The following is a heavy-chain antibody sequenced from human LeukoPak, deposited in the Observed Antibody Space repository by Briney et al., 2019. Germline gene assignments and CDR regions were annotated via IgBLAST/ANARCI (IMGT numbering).Heavy chain of an antibody. CDR2: IYSSGST. V-gene: IGHV4-61*08. Sequence: PSETLSLTCTVSGGSISSGGYYWSWTRQHPGKGLGWIGYIYSSGSTNYNPSLKSRVHISVDTSKNQFSLKLSSVTAADTAVYYCASYSYYYDSSGYFDYWGQGTLVTVSS. CDR3: ASYSYYYDSSGYFDY. D-gene: IGHD3-22*01. CDR1: GGSISSGGYY. J-gene: IGHJ4*02.